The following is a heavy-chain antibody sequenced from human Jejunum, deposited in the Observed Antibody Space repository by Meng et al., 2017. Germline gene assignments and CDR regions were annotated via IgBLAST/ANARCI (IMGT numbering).Heavy chain of an antibody. Sequence: GSLRLSCTVSGYSISRGYYWVWIRRAPGEGLEWIGHIHQNGNTYYNPSLRSRVTISVDTSKNQFSLRLTSVTAADAAVYYCARGDRTSTTPWGQGTLVTVSS. CDR1: GYSISRGYY. CDR3: ARGDRTSTTP. J-gene: IGHJ5*02. D-gene: IGHD2-2*01. CDR2: IHQNGNT. V-gene: IGHV4-38-2*02.